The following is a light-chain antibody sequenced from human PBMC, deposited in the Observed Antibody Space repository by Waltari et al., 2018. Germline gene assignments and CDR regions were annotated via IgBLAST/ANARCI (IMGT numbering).Light chain of an antibody. CDR1: QGVFYNPNNKNY. V-gene: IGKV4-1*01. J-gene: IGKJ4*01. Sequence: DIVMTQSPDSLAVSLGEWATINCKSRQGVFYNPNNKNYLSWYQQKPGQPPKLLIYWASTRESGVPDRFSGSGSGTDFTLTISSLQAEDVALYFCQQYYGSPFTFGGGTKVEIK. CDR3: QQYYGSPFT. CDR2: WAS.